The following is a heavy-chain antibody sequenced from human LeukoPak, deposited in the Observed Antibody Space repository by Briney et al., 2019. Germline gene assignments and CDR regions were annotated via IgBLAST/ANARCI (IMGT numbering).Heavy chain of an antibody. CDR3: ARGPLWFGGFDP. Sequence: SETLSLTCTVSGGAISSGSYYWSWIRQPAGSGLEWIGRIYISGSTNYNPYLKSRVIISIDTSKNQFSLRLNSVTAADTAVYYCARGPLWFGGFDPWGLGTLVTVSS. D-gene: IGHD3-10*01. J-gene: IGHJ5*02. CDR1: GGAISSGSYY. V-gene: IGHV4-61*02. CDR2: IYISGST.